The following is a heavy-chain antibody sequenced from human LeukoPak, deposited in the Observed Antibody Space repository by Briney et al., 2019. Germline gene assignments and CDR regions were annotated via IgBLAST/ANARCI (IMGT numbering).Heavy chain of an antibody. CDR3: ARERRYDSSGYYYY. Sequence: GGSLRLSCAASGFTFSSYGMHWVRQAPGKGLEWVSSISSSSSHIYYADSVKGRFTISRDNAKNSLYLQMNSLRAEDTAVYYCARERRYDSSGYYYYWGQGTLVTVSS. V-gene: IGHV3-21*01. J-gene: IGHJ4*02. CDR2: ISSSSSHI. D-gene: IGHD3-22*01. CDR1: GFTFSSYG.